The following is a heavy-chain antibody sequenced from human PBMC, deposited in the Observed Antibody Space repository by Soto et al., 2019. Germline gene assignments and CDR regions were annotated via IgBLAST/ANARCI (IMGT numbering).Heavy chain of an antibody. J-gene: IGHJ6*02. CDR1: GFTFDDYA. D-gene: IGHD6-13*01. CDR3: AKDLAPIKSVGKPLDV. Sequence: GGSLRLSCAASGFTFDDYAMHWVRQVPGKGLEWVSGISWKSGNIGYADSVKGRFTISRDNAKSSLYLQMNSLRAEDTAFYYCAKDLAPIKSVGKPLDVWGQGTMVTVSS. CDR2: ISWKSGNI. V-gene: IGHV3-9*01.